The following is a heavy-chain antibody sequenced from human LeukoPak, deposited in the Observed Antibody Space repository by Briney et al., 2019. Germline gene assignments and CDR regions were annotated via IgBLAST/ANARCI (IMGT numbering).Heavy chain of an antibody. CDR3: AKDLWAGRGY. CDR1: GGTFSSYA. D-gene: IGHD6-19*01. CDR2: ISGSGGST. J-gene: IGHJ4*02. V-gene: IGHV3-23*01. Sequence: SCKASGGTFSSYAISWVRQAPGKGLEWVSAISGSGGSTYYADSVKGRFTISRDNSKNTLYLQMNSLRAEDTAVYYCAKDLWAGRGYWGQGTLVTVSS.